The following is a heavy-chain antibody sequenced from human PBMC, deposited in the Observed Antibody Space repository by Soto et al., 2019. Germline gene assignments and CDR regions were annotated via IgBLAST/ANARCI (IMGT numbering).Heavy chain of an antibody. Sequence: PGGSLGLACAASGFTVSSYEMNWVRQAPGKGLEWVSYISRGGGTIYYADSVKGRFTISRDNAKNSLYLQMNSLRAEDTAVYYCARDDSGWDYWGQGTLVTVSS. CDR1: GFTVSSYE. D-gene: IGHD5-12*01. J-gene: IGHJ4*02. CDR2: ISRGGGTI. V-gene: IGHV3-48*03. CDR3: ARDDSGWDY.